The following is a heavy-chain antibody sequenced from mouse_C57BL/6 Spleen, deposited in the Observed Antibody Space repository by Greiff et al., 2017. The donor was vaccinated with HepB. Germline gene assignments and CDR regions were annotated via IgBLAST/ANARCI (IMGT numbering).Heavy chain of an antibody. Sequence: QVQLQQSGAELVKPGASVKLSCKASGYTFTSYWMQWVKQRPGQGLEWIGEIDPSDSYTNYNQKFKGKATLTVDTSSSTAYMQLSSLTSEDSAVYYCARRDYGSSLSYWYFDVWGTGTTVTVSS. CDR3: ARRDYGSSLSYWYFDV. V-gene: IGHV1-50*01. CDR2: IDPSDSYT. J-gene: IGHJ1*03. CDR1: GYTFTSYW. D-gene: IGHD1-1*01.